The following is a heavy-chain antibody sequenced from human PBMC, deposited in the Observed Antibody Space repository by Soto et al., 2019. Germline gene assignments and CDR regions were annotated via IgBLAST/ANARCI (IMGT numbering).Heavy chain of an antibody. CDR3: AREFGPRQHLAY. J-gene: IGHJ4*02. CDR2: ISNDGGNK. V-gene: IGHV3-30-3*01. Sequence: PGGSLRLSCGASGFTFRSYAVHWVRQVPGKGLEWVGVISNDGGNKYYADSVKGRFSISRDNSENTLYLQMNSLRTEDTAVYYCAREFGPRQHLAYWGQGTLVTVSS. D-gene: IGHD3-16*01. CDR1: GFTFRSYA.